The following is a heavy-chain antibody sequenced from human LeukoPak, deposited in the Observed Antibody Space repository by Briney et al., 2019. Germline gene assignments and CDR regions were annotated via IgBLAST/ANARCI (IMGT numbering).Heavy chain of an antibody. V-gene: IGHV1-2*02. Sequence: GASVKVSCKASADTFTAYYMHWVRQAPGQGLEWMGWINPNSGGTNYAQKFQGRVTMTRDTSISTAYMELSRLRSDDTAVYYCARDSGSYYYDSSGYYSQNNWFDPWGQGTLVTVSS. CDR3: ARDSGSYYYDSSGYYSQNNWFDP. D-gene: IGHD3-22*01. CDR1: ADTFTAYY. J-gene: IGHJ5*02. CDR2: INPNSGGT.